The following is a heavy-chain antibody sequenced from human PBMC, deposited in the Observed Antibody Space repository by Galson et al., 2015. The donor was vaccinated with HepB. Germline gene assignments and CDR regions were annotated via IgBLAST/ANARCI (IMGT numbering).Heavy chain of an antibody. CDR3: AKGQSRIAAAGTEAFDI. D-gene: IGHD6-13*01. CDR2: ISGSGGST. V-gene: IGHV3-23*01. Sequence: SLRLSCAASGFTFSSYAMSWVRQAPGKGLEWVSAISGSGGSTYYADSVKGRFTISRDNSKNTLYLQMNSLRAEDTAVYYCAKGQSRIAAAGTEAFDIWGQGTMVTVSS. J-gene: IGHJ3*02. CDR1: GFTFSSYA.